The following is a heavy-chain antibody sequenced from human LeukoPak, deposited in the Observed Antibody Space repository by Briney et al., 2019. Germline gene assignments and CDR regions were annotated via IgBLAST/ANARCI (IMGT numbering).Heavy chain of an antibody. D-gene: IGHD3-10*01. CDR3: AKGYASGTYYSDY. J-gene: IGHJ4*02. CDR2: LYRGGAT. Sequence: PGGSLRLSCEVSGFTVSTTYMSWVRQAPGKGLEWVSILYRGGATYYADSVKGRFSISRHDSNNTLFLQMNSLRPEDTAVYYCAKGYASGTYYSDYWGQGTLVTVSS. V-gene: IGHV3-53*04. CDR1: GFTVSTTY.